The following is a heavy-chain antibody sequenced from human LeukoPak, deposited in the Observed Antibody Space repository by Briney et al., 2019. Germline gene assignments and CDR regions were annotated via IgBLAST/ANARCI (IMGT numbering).Heavy chain of an antibody. CDR2: INPNSGGT. CDR1: GYTFTGYY. Sequence: ASVKVSCKASGYTFTGYYMHWVRQAPGQGLEWMGWINPNSGGTNYAQKFQGWVTMTRDTSISTAYMELSRLRSDDTAVHYCARGLRYCSGGSCYDREDAFDIWGQGTMVTVSS. J-gene: IGHJ3*02. D-gene: IGHD2-15*01. CDR3: ARGLRYCSGGSCYDREDAFDI. V-gene: IGHV1-2*04.